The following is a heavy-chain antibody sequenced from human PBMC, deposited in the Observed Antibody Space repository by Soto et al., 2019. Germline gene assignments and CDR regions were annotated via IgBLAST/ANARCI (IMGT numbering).Heavy chain of an antibody. D-gene: IGHD3-22*01. CDR2: IIPIFGTA. Sequence: ASVKVSCKASGGTFSSYAISWVRQAPGQGLEWMGGIIPIFGTANYAQKFQGRVTITADESTSTAYMELSSLRSEETAVYYCARALYYDSSGYYDYFDDWGQGTLVTVSS. J-gene: IGHJ4*02. CDR1: GGTFSSYA. V-gene: IGHV1-69*13. CDR3: ARALYYDSSGYYDYFDD.